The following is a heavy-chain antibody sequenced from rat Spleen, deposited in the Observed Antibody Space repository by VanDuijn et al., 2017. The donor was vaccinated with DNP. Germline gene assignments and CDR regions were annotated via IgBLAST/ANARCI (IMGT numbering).Heavy chain of an antibody. J-gene: IGHJ3*01. CDR2: INTGGYNT. CDR1: GFTFSNHG. Sequence: EVQLVESGGGLVQPGRSLKLSCAASGFTFSNHGMAWVRQAPTKGLEWFASINTGGYNTYYRDSVKGRFTISRDNAKNTQYLQMDSLRSEDTATYYCARHEDYSSYVYGFAYWGQGTLVTVFS. CDR3: ARHEDYSSYVYGFAY. V-gene: IGHV5S13*01. D-gene: IGHD1-2*01.